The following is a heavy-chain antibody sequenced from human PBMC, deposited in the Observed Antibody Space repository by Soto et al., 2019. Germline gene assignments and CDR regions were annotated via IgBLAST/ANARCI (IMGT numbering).Heavy chain of an antibody. CDR1: GGTFSSYT. V-gene: IGHV1-69*02. D-gene: IGHD3-22*01. J-gene: IGHJ3*02. CDR2: IIPILGIA. CDR3: ARGWTYYYDSSGYYPTDAFDI. Sequence: QVQLVQSGAEVKKPGSSVKVSCKASGGTFSSYTISWVRQAPGQGLEWMGRIIPILGIANYAQKFQGRVTITADKSTSTAYMELSSLRSEDTAVYYCARGWTYYYDSSGYYPTDAFDIWGQGTMVTVSS.